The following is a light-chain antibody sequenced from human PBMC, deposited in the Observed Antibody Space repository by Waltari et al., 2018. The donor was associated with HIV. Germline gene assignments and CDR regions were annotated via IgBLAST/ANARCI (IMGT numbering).Light chain of an antibody. CDR1: KSNIGAGHD. V-gene: IGLV1-40*01. J-gene: IGLJ3*02. Sequence: QSLLTQPPSVSATPGQRITISCTGNKSNIGAGHDVHWYRQLPGTAPRLLIFANSNRPSGVPDRISGSKSTASASLAITELQAEDEGYYYCQSSDIRLHGLWVFGGGTKVTVL. CDR3: QSSDIRLHGLWV. CDR2: ANS.